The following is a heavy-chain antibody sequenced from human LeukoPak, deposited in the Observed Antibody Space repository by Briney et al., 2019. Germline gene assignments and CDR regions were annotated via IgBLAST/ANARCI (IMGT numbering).Heavy chain of an antibody. Sequence: SETLSLTCTVSGGSISSYYWSWIRQPPGKGLEWIGYIYYSGSTNYNPSLKSRVTISVDTSKNQFSLELSSVTAADTAVYYCARGSPIELFLFDYWGQGTLVTVSS. CDR1: GGSISSYY. CDR3: ARGSPIELFLFDY. D-gene: IGHD3-10*01. V-gene: IGHV4-59*01. CDR2: IYYSGST. J-gene: IGHJ4*02.